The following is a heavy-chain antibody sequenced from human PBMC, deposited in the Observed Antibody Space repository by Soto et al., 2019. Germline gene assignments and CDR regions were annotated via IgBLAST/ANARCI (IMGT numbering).Heavy chain of an antibody. J-gene: IGHJ6*02. V-gene: IGHV1-46*01. CDR2: INPSGGST. CDR1: GYTFTSYY. Sequence: GASVKVSCKASGYTFTSYYMHWVRQAPGQGLEWMGIINPSGGSTSYAQKFQGRVTMTRDTSTSTVYMELSSLRSEDTAVYYCARERIVVVPAAGQKNDYYYYYGMDVWGQGTTVTVSS. CDR3: ARERIVVVPAAGQKNDYYYYYGMDV. D-gene: IGHD2-2*01.